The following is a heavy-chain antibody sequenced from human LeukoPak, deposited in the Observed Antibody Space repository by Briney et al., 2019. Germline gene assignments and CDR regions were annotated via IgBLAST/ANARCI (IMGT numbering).Heavy chain of an antibody. CDR3: ARVVPAAYYYYYYYMDV. CDR2: INPNSGGT. D-gene: IGHD2-2*01. J-gene: IGHJ6*03. Sequence: ASVKVSCKASGYTFTGYYMHWVRQAPGQGLEWVGWINPNSGGTNYAQKFQGRVTMTRDTSKNQFSLKLSSVTAADTAVYYCARVVPAAYYYYYYYMDVWGKGTTVTVSS. V-gene: IGHV1-2*02. CDR1: GYTFTGYY.